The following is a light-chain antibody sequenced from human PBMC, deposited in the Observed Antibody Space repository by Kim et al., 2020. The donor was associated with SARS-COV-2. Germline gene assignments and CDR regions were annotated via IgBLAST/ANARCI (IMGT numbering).Light chain of an antibody. J-gene: IGKJ1*01. V-gene: IGKV1-27*01. CDR1: QGISNS. CDR3: QKYNAAPWT. Sequence: DIQMTQSPSSLSASVGDRVTITCRASQGISNSLAWYQQKPGNVPKVLIYDASALHSGVPSRLSGSGSGTDFTLTISSLQPEDVVTYYCQKYNAAPWTFGQGTTVDIK. CDR2: DAS.